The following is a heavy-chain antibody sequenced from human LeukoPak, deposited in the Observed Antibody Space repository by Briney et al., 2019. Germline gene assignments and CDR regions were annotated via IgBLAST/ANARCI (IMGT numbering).Heavy chain of an antibody. D-gene: IGHD3-22*01. CDR3: ARHAGGDYYDSGGYYYPFDY. Sequence: PPETLSLTCTVSGGSISSSSYYWGWIRQPPGKGLEWIGSINYSGSTYYNPSLKSRVTISVDTSKNQYSLKLSSVTAADTAVYYCARHAGGDYYDSGGYYYPFDYWGQGTLVTVSS. V-gene: IGHV4-39*01. CDR1: GGSISSSSYY. J-gene: IGHJ4*02. CDR2: INYSGST.